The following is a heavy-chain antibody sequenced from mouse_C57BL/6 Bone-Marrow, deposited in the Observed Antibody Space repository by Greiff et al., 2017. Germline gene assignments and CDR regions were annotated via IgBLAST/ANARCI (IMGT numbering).Heavy chain of an antibody. CDR1: GFTFSDFY. Sequence: EVKLMESGGGLVQSGRSLRLSCATSGFTFSDFYMEWVRQAPGKGLEWIAASRNKANDYTTEYSASVKGRFIVCRDTSQSILYLQMNALRAEDTAIYYCARDASDYYAMDYWGQGTSVTVSS. J-gene: IGHJ4*01. CDR3: ARDASDYYAMDY. CDR2: SRNKANDYTT. V-gene: IGHV7-1*01.